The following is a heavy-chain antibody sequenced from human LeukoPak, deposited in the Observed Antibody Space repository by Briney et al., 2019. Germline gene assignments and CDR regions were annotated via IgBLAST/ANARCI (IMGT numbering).Heavy chain of an antibody. V-gene: IGHV4-4*02. CDR3: ARVAAAGTNWFDP. D-gene: IGHD6-13*01. CDR1: GGSISSSNW. Sequence: SETLSLTCTVSGGSISSSNWWSWVRQPPGKGLEWIGEIYHSGSTNYNPSLKSRVTISVDKSKNQFSLKLSSVTAADTAVYYCARVAAAGTNWFDPWGQGTLVTVSS. J-gene: IGHJ5*02. CDR2: IYHSGST.